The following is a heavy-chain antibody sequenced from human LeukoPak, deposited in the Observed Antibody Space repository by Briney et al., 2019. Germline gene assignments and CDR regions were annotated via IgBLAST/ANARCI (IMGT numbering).Heavy chain of an antibody. V-gene: IGHV3-30*02. CDR1: GFTFSSYG. D-gene: IGHD3-22*01. CDR2: IRYDGSNK. Sequence: RGSLRLSCAASGFTFSSYGMHWVRQAPGKGLEWVAFIRYDGSNKYYADSVKGRFTISRDNSKNTLYLQMNSLRAEDTAVYYCAKASTGPRRYYYDSSGYYASDYWGQGTLVTVSS. J-gene: IGHJ4*02. CDR3: AKASTGPRRYYYDSSGYYASDY.